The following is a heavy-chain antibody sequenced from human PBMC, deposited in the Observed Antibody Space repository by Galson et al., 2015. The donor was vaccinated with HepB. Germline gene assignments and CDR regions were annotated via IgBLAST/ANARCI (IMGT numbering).Heavy chain of an antibody. V-gene: IGHV3-23*01. CDR3: AKDHYDFWSGLYAFDI. Sequence: SLRLSCAASGFTFSSYAMSWVRQAPGKGLEWVSAISGSGGSTYYADSVKGRFTISRDNSKNTLYLQMNSLRAEDTAVYYCAKDHYDFWSGLYAFDIWGQGTMVTVSS. CDR2: ISGSGGST. CDR1: GFTFSSYA. D-gene: IGHD3-3*01. J-gene: IGHJ3*02.